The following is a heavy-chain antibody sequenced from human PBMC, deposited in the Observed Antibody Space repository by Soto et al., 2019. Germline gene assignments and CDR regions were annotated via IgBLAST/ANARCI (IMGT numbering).Heavy chain of an antibody. CDR2: INSDGSST. D-gene: IGHD1-26*01. V-gene: IGHV3-74*01. Sequence: EVQLVESGGGLVQHGGSLRLSCAASGFTFSSYWMHWVRQAPGKGLVWVSRINSDGSSTSYADSVKGRFTISRNNAKNTMYLQMKSLRAEDTAVYYCERSGSLNWYFDLWGRGTLVTVSS. CDR1: GFTFSSYW. CDR3: ERSGSLNWYFDL. J-gene: IGHJ2*01.